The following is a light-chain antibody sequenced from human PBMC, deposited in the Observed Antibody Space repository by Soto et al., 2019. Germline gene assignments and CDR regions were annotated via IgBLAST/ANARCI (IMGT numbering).Light chain of an antibody. CDR1: QSLLPSNGNNY. CDR3: IQEHDASCT. CDR2: SGS. J-gene: IGKJ4*02. V-gene: IGKV2-28*01. Sequence: VMTPSSFILPVTPGEPASISCRSSQSLLPSNGNNYLDGYVQKPGQSPQLLIYSGSHRASGVPDRCSGSGSGTNFTLETIRGVAEEVVVEYCIQEHDASCTFGRGTKVDIK.